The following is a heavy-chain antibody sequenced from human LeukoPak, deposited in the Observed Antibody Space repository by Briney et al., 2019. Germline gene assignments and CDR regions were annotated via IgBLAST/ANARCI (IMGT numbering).Heavy chain of an antibody. CDR3: ARGSVDTAMGY. CDR2: IYYSGST. D-gene: IGHD5-18*01. Sequence: PSETLSLTCTVSGGSISSSSYYWGWIRQPPGKGLEWIGSIYYSGSTYYNPSLKSRVTISVDTSKNQFSLKLSSVTAADTAVYYCARGSVDTAMGYWGQGTLVTVSS. CDR1: GGSISSSSYY. J-gene: IGHJ4*02. V-gene: IGHV4-39*07.